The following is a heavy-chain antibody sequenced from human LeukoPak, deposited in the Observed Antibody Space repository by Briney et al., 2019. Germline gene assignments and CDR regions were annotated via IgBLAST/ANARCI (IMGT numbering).Heavy chain of an antibody. Sequence: SETLSLTCTVSDDSISSYYWSWIRQPPGKGLEWIGYIYSSGSTNYNPSLKTRVTISVDTSKNQFSLKLNSVIAADTAVYYCARGGGGYAADYWGQGTLVTVSS. V-gene: IGHV4-59*01. CDR3: ARGGGGYAADY. CDR1: DDSISSYY. J-gene: IGHJ4*02. D-gene: IGHD5-12*01. CDR2: IYSSGST.